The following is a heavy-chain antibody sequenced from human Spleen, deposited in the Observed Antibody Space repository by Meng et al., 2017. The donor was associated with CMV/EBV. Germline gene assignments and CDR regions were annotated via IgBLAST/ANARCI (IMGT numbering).Heavy chain of an antibody. CDR1: GLIVSSNY. CDR3: AKTNWNYPSLDY. J-gene: IGHJ4*02. D-gene: IGHD1-7*01. V-gene: IGHV3-23*01. Sequence: GGSLRLSCAASGLIVSSNYMSWVRQAPGKGLEWVSAISGSGGSTYYADSVRGRFTISRDNSKNTLYLQMNSLRAEDTAVYYCAKTNWNYPSLDYWGQGTLVTVSS. CDR2: ISGSGGST.